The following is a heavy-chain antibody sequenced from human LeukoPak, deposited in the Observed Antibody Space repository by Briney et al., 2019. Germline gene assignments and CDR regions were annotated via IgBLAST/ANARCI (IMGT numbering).Heavy chain of an antibody. J-gene: IGHJ4*02. CDR2: ISWSSGGI. D-gene: IGHD3-22*01. V-gene: IGHV3-9*01. CDR1: GFTFDDYA. Sequence: GRSLRLSCAASGFTFDDYAMHWVRQAPGKGLEWVSGISWSSGGIGYADSVKGRFTISRDNAKNSLYLQMNSLRAEDTAVYYCARDGDSSGYYYQDYWGQGTLVTVSS. CDR3: ARDGDSSGYYYQDY.